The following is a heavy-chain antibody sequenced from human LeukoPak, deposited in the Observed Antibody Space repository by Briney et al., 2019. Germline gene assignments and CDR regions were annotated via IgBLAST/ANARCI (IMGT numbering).Heavy chain of an antibody. V-gene: IGHV3-15*01. CDR2: IKSKTDGGTT. CDR1: GFTFSNAG. CDR3: TTESEYYDFWSGFTATGYYYYYMDV. J-gene: IGHJ6*03. Sequence: GGSLRLSCAASGFTFSNAGMSWVRQAPGKWLEWVGRIKSKTDGGTTDYAAPVKGRFTISRDDSKNTLYLQMNSLKTEDTAVYYCTTESEYYDFWSGFTATGYYYYYMDVWGKGTTVTVSS. D-gene: IGHD3-3*01.